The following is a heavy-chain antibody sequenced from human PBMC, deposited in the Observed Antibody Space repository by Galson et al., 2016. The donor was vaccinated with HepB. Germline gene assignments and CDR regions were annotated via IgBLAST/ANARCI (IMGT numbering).Heavy chain of an antibody. V-gene: IGHV6-1*01. CDR3: ARERLRYFDWLRNRNYYYGMDV. Sequence: CAISGDSVSSNSAAWNWIRQSPSRGLEWLGRTYYRSKWYNDYAVSVESRITINPDTSKNQVSLQLNSVTPEDTAVYYCARERLRYFDWLRNRNYYYGMDVWGQGTTVTVSS. CDR1: GDSVSSNSAA. CDR2: TYYRSKWYN. J-gene: IGHJ6*02. D-gene: IGHD3-9*01.